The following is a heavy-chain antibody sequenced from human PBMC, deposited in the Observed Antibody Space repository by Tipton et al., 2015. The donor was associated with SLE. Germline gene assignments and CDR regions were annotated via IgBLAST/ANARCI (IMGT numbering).Heavy chain of an antibody. V-gene: IGHV4-34*01. J-gene: IGHJ3*02. CDR2: INHSGNT. CDR3: ARGRPAFDI. CDR1: GGSFSGYY. Sequence: TLSLTCAVYGGSFSGYYWSWIRQPPGKGLEWIGEINHSGNTNYNPSLKSRVTISVDTSKNQFSLKLSSVTAADTAVYYCARGRPAFDIWGQGTMVTVSS.